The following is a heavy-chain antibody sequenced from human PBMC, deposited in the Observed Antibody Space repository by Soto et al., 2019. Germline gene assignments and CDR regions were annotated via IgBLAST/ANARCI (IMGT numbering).Heavy chain of an antibody. J-gene: IGHJ4*02. V-gene: IGHV1-8*01. Sequence: ASVKVSCKASGYTFTSYDINWVRQATGQGLEWMGWMNPNSGNTGYAQKFQGRVTMTRNTSISTAYVELSSLRSEDTAVYYCARPLMVRGVKLLSYWGQGTLVTVSS. CDR3: ARPLMVRGVKLLSY. CDR2: MNPNSGNT. D-gene: IGHD3-10*01. CDR1: GYTFTSYD.